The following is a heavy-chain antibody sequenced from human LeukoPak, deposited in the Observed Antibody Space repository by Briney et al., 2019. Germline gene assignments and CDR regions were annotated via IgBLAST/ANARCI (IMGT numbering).Heavy chain of an antibody. V-gene: IGHV3-23*01. D-gene: IGHD3-22*01. CDR1: GFTFSSYA. J-gene: IGHJ4*02. Sequence: GGSLRLSCAASGFTFSSYALSWVRQAPGKGLEWVSATSGSGDGTFYADSVKGRFTISRDNSKNTLYLQMNSLGAEDTAIYYCAKLRDFFDSSGQFDYWGQGTLVTVFS. CDR3: AKLRDFFDSSGQFDY. CDR2: TSGSGDGT.